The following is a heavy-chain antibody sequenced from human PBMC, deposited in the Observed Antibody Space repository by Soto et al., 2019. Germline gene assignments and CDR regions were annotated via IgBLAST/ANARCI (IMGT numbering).Heavy chain of an antibody. Sequence: GGSLRLSCAASGFPFSNAWINWVRQVPGKGLEWVGRVKSKTDGGSSDYAAPVKGRFAVSRDDSKNIVYLQMNSLKIEDTGFYYCTTDSRTTLPEIRFDYWGHGTQVTVSS. J-gene: IGHJ4*01. D-gene: IGHD1-26*01. CDR3: TTDSRTTLPEIRFDY. CDR2: VKSKTDGGSS. V-gene: IGHV3-15*07. CDR1: GFPFSNAW.